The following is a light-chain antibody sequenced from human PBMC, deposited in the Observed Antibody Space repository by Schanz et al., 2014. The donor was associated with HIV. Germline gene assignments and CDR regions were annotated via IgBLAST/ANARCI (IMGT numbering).Light chain of an antibody. CDR2: AAS. V-gene: IGKV1-27*01. Sequence: DIQMTQSPSSLSASEGDRVTITCRASQGRRKTLARSQHTPGKVPKLLIYAASTLQSGVPSRFSGSGSGTDFTLTISSLQPEDVATYYCQKYNSALLTFGGGT. CDR3: QKYNSALLT. CDR1: QGRRKT. J-gene: IGKJ4*01.